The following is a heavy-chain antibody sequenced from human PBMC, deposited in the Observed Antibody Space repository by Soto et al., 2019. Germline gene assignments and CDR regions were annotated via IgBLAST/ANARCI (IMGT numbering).Heavy chain of an antibody. CDR3: AKDLWVERGSGSPLDY. D-gene: IGHD6-19*01. CDR2: ISYDGSDK. J-gene: IGHJ4*02. V-gene: IGHV3-30*18. Sequence: QVQLVESGGGVVQPGGSLRVSCAASGFSFSSYAMHWVRQAPGKGLERVAGISYDGSDKHYADSVKGRFAISRDNSKNTLYLQMNSLRAEDTAVYHCAKDLWVERGSGSPLDYWGQGTLVTVSS. CDR1: GFSFSSYA.